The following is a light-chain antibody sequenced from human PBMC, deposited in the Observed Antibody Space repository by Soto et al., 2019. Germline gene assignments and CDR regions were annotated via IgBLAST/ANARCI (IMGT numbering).Light chain of an antibody. V-gene: IGKV3-11*01. CDR1: PSVSGY. J-gene: IGKJ4*01. Sequence: EIVLTQFPATLSLSPGERATLSCRASPSVSGYLGWYQQRPGQAPRLLIYDASNRATGVPARFSGSGSGTDFTFTISTLEPEDFALYYCQQRSTWPLTFGGGTRVEIK. CDR2: DAS. CDR3: QQRSTWPLT.